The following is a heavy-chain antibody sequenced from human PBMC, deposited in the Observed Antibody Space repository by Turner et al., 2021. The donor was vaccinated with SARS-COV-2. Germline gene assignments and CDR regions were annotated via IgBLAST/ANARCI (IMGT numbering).Heavy chain of an antibody. J-gene: IGHJ3*02. V-gene: IGHV3-72*01. CDR3: ARDGGGSADDAFDI. CDR1: VVNFREHY. CDR2: IRTARTGYTT. D-gene: IGHD3-16*01. Sequence: ELQLVESGGGLVQAGGALRLSCTASVVNFREHYMDWVRQAPGKGLEWVGRIRTARTGYTTEYAASVKGRFTFSRDDSSNSLYIQMNGLTTEDTAVYYCARDGGGSADDAFDIWGQGTMVTVSS.